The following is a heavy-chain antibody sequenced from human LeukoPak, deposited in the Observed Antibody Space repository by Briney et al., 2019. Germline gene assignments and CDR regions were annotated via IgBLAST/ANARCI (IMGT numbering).Heavy chain of an antibody. Sequence: GGSLRLSCAASGFTFSDYYMSWIRQAPGKGLEWVSYISSSGSTIYYADSVKGRFTISRDDAKNSLYLQMNSLRAEDTAVCYCARDAGSYSSGYYHWGQGTLVTVSS. J-gene: IGHJ4*02. D-gene: IGHD3-22*01. V-gene: IGHV3-11*01. CDR2: ISSSGSTI. CDR3: ARDAGSYSSGYYH. CDR1: GFTFSDYY.